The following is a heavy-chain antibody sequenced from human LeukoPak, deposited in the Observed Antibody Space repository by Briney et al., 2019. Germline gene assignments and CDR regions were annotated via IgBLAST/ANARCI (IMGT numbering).Heavy chain of an antibody. CDR2: IYYSGST. D-gene: IGHD2-15*01. Sequence: SSETLSLTCAVYGGSFTADYWSWIRQPPGKGLEWIGYIYYSGSTNYNPSLKSRVTISVDTSKNQFSLKLSSVTAADTAVYYCARSVEGYCSGGSCYSYYYYMDVWGKGTTVTVSS. CDR1: GGSFTADY. CDR3: ARSVEGYCSGGSCYSYYYYMDV. J-gene: IGHJ6*03. V-gene: IGHV4-59*01.